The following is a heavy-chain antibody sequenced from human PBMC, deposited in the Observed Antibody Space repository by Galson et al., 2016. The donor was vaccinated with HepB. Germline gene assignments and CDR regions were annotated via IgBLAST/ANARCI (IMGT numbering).Heavy chain of an antibody. CDR1: GFNFSDYY. Sequence: SLRLSCVASGFNFSDYYMNWIRQAPGKGLEWISYISKSGATYYADSVKGRFTISRDNPKNTVYLQMNSLRDEDTAVYYCARDPGRIAASGHLDSWGQGTLVTVSS. CDR2: ISKSGAT. V-gene: IGHV3-69-1*01. D-gene: IGHD6-13*01. J-gene: IGHJ4*02. CDR3: ARDPGRIAASGHLDS.